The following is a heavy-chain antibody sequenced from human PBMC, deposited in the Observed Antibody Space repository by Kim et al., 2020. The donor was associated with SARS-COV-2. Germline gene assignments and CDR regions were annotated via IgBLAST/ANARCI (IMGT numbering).Heavy chain of an antibody. D-gene: IGHD3-22*01. V-gene: IGHV3-23*01. Sequence: GRFTISRDNSKTTLYLQMNSLGAEDTAVYYCAKGAPSMIVVVTNYFDYWGQGTLVTVSS. J-gene: IGHJ4*02. CDR3: AKGAPSMIVVVTNYFDY.